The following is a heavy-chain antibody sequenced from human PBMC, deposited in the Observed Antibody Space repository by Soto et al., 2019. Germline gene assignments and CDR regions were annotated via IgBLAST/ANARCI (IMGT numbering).Heavy chain of an antibody. CDR2: IYSGGTT. V-gene: IGHV3-53*02. Sequence: EEQLVETGGGLIQPGGSLRLSCAVSGFTVIRDYMNWVRQAPGKGLEWVSVIYSGGTTYHADSVKGRFTISRDNSGNTLFLQMNSLRAEVTAMYYCARSTEWNAFDLWGQGTMVTVSS. J-gene: IGHJ3*01. CDR1: GFTVIRDY. CDR3: ARSTEWNAFDL. D-gene: IGHD3-3*01.